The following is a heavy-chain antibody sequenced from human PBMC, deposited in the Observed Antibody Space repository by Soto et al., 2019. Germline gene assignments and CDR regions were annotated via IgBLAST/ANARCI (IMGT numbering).Heavy chain of an antibody. J-gene: IGHJ4*02. V-gene: IGHV4-30-4*01. D-gene: IGHD3-10*01. CDR3: ARETSRGYYGSGSYYN. CDR2: IYYSGST. Sequence: QVQLQESGPGLVKPSQTLSLTCTVSGGSISSGDYYWSWIRQPPGKGLEWIGYIYYSGSTYYNPSLKSRVTISVDTSKNQFSLKLSSVTAADTAVYYCARETSRGYYGSGSYYNWGQGTLVTVSS. CDR1: GGSISSGDYY.